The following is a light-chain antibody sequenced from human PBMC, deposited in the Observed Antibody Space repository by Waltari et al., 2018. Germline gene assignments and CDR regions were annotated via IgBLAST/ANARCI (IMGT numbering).Light chain of an antibody. CDR1: DIGSQT. Sequence: SSELTQPPSVSVAPGKTARITCGGHDIGSQTVHWYQQKPGQAPGVVIHYDTDRPSGMPGRFSGSNSGNTATLTISRVEAGDEADYYCQVWDISTDQPIFGGGTKLTVL. J-gene: IGLJ2*01. CDR2: YDT. CDR3: QVWDISTDQPI. V-gene: IGLV3-21*04.